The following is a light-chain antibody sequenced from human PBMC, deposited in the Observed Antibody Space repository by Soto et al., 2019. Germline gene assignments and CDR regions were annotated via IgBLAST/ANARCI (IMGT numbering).Light chain of an antibody. CDR1: QSISSW. CDR3: QQYNSYSRT. Sequence: DIQMTQSPSTLSASVGDRVTITCRASQSISSWLAWYQQKPGTAPKLLIHRASSLQSGVPSRFSGSGSGTEFTLTISSLQPEDFATYYCQQYNSYSRTFGQGTKVEIK. CDR2: RAS. J-gene: IGKJ1*01. V-gene: IGKV1-5*03.